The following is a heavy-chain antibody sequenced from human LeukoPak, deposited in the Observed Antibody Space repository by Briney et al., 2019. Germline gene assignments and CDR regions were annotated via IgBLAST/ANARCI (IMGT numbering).Heavy chain of an antibody. V-gene: IGHV1-69*05. CDR2: IIPIFGTA. Sequence: SVKVSCKASGGTFSSYAISWVRPAPGQGLEWMGGIIPIFGTANYAQKFQGRVTITTDESTSTAYMELSSLRSEDTAVYYCARHGRKQLVLGDEGYYYYYMDVWGKGTTVTVSS. D-gene: IGHD6-13*01. CDR1: GGTFSSYA. CDR3: ARHGRKQLVLGDEGYYYYYMDV. J-gene: IGHJ6*03.